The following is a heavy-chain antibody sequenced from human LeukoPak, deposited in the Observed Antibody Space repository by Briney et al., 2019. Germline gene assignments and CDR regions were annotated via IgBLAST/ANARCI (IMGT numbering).Heavy chain of an antibody. V-gene: IGHV3-7*01. D-gene: IGHD6-19*01. Sequence: GGSLRLSCAASGFTFSSYWMSWVRQAPGKGLEWVANIKPDGSEKYYVDSVKGRFTISRDNSKNTLYLQMNSLRAEDTAVYYCARANEYSSGWSQEFDYWGQGTLVTVSS. CDR2: IKPDGSEK. CDR1: GFTFSSYW. J-gene: IGHJ4*02. CDR3: ARANEYSSGWSQEFDY.